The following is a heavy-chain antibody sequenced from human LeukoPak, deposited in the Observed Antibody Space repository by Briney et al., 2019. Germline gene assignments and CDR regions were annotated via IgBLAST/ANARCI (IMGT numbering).Heavy chain of an antibody. CDR3: AHSIPYYSGMDV. V-gene: IGHV4-34*01. J-gene: IGHJ6*02. D-gene: IGHD2-2*02. CDR2: INHRGST. Sequence: SETLSLTCAAYGGSFSGDYWSWIRQPAGKGLEWIGEINHRGSTNYNPSLKSRVTISVDTSKNQFSLKLSSVTAADTAVYYCAHSIPYYSGMDVWGQGTTVTVSS. CDR1: GGSFSGDY.